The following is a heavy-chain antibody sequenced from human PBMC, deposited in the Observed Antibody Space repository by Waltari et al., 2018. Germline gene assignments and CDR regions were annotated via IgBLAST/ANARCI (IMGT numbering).Heavy chain of an antibody. J-gene: IGHJ5*02. Sequence: QVQLVQSGSELKKPGASVKVSCKASGYPFTRYPINWVRQAPGQGLELMGWIITSSGNPTYAQGFTGRFVFSLDTSVSTAYLQINNLQADDTAIYYCTREVVPAATIVVNWFDPWGQGTLVTVSS. CDR1: GYPFTRYP. D-gene: IGHD2-2*01. CDR3: TREVVPAATIVVNWFDP. V-gene: IGHV7-4-1*02. CDR2: IITSSGNP.